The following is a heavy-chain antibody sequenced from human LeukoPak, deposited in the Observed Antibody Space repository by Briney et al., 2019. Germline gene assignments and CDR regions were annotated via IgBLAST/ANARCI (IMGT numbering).Heavy chain of an antibody. CDR2: ISAYSTTT. CDR3: ARRKDIVVVPAAQGFDP. V-gene: IGHV1-18*01. J-gene: IGHJ5*02. D-gene: IGHD2-2*01. Sequence: ASVKVSCKASGYTFTSYGISWVRQAPGQGLEWMGWISAYSTTTNYAQTLQGRVTMTTDTSTSTAYMELRSLRSDDTAVYYCARRKDIVVVPAAQGFDPWGQGTLVTVSS. CDR1: GYTFTSYG.